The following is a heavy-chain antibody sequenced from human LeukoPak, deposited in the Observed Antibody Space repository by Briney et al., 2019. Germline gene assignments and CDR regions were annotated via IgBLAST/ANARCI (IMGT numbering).Heavy chain of an antibody. D-gene: IGHD6-13*01. J-gene: IGHJ5*02. Sequence: ASVKVSCKASGYTFTSYDINWVRQATGQGLEWMGWINPNSGGTNYAQKFQGRVTMTRDTSISTAYMEMSRLRSDDTAVYYCARDHRIAAAGTMFWGTGFDPWGQGTLVTVSS. CDR1: GYTFTSYD. V-gene: IGHV1-2*02. CDR2: INPNSGGT. CDR3: ARDHRIAAAGTMFWGTGFDP.